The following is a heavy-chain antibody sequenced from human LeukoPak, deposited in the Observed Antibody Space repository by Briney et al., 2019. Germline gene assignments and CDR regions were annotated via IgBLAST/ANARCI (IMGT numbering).Heavy chain of an antibody. CDR1: GFTFSSYW. J-gene: IGHJ4*02. V-gene: IGHV3-7*01. CDR2: IKQDGSEK. D-gene: IGHD4-17*01. CDR3: ARDPDYGDYVSFDY. Sequence: GGSLRLSCAASGFTFSSYWMSWVRQAPGKGLEWVANIKQDGSEKYYADSVKGRFTISRDNAKNSLYLQMNSLRAEDTAVYYCARDPDYGDYVSFDYWGQGTLVTVSS.